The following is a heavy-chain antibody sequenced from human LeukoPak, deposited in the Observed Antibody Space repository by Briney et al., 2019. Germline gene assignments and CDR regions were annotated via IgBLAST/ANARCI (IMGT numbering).Heavy chain of an antibody. J-gene: IGHJ4*02. CDR2: IRSKANSYAT. CDR1: GFTFSGSA. V-gene: IGHV3-73*01. CDR3: TSNSGSSDY. Sequence: AGGSLRLSCAASGFTFSGSATHWVRQASGKGLEWVGRIRSKANSYATAYAASVKGRFTISRDDSKNTAYLQMNSLKTEDTAVYYCTSNSGSSDYWGQGTLVTVSS. D-gene: IGHD1-26*01.